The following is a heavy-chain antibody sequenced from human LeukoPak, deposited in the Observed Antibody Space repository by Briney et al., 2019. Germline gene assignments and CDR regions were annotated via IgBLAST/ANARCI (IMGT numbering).Heavy chain of an antibody. Sequence: PSETLSLTCAVYGGSFSGYYWSWIRQPPGKGLEWIGEINHSGSTNYNPSLRSRVTISVDTSKNQFSLKLSSVTAADTAVYYCARGPNLVTNYYDSSGTRRYYFDYWGQGTLVTVSS. D-gene: IGHD3-22*01. CDR3: ARGPNLVTNYYDSSGTRRYYFDY. CDR2: INHSGST. V-gene: IGHV4-34*01. CDR1: GGSFSGYY. J-gene: IGHJ4*02.